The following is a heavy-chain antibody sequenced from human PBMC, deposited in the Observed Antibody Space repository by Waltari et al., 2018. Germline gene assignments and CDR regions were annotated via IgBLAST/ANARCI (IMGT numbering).Heavy chain of an antibody. CDR1: GGSISSYY. V-gene: IGHV4-59*08. CDR2: IYYSGST. J-gene: IGHJ4*02. Sequence: QVQLQESGPGLVKPSETLSLTCTVSGGSISSYYWSWLRQPPGKGLEWIGYIYYSGSTNSNPSLKSRVTISVDTSKNQFSLKLSSVTAADTAVYYCARHVSSSSLRFDYWGQGTLVTVSS. D-gene: IGHD6-6*01. CDR3: ARHVSSSSLRFDY.